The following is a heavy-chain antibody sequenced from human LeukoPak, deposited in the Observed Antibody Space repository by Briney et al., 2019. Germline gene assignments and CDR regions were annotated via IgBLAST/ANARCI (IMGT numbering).Heavy chain of an antibody. Sequence: SETLSLTCAVYGGSFSGYYWSWIRQPPGKGLEWIGEINQSGSTNYNPSLKSRVTISVDTSKKQFSLKLSSVTAADTAVYYCARCLLFSSTSCYDYWGQGTLVTVSS. CDR1: GGSFSGYY. CDR3: ARCLLFSSTSCYDY. D-gene: IGHD2-2*01. V-gene: IGHV4-34*01. J-gene: IGHJ4*02. CDR2: INQSGST.